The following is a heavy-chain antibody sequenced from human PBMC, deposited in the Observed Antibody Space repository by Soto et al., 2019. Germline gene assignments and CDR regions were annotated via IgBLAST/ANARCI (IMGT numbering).Heavy chain of an antibody. CDR1: GGSISSYY. V-gene: IGHV4-59*08. CDR2: IYYSGST. Sequence: SETLSLTCTVSGGSISSYYWSWIRQPPGKGLEWIGYIYYSGSTNYNPSLKSRVTISVDTSKNQFSLKLSSVTAADTAVHYCARHGYDSRIHYLYYFDNWGQGTLVTVSS. J-gene: IGHJ4*02. CDR3: ARHGYDSRIHYLYYFDN. D-gene: IGHD3-22*01.